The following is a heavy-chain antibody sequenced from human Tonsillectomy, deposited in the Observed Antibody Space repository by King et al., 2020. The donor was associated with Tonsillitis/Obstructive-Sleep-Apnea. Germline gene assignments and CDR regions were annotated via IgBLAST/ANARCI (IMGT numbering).Heavy chain of an antibody. V-gene: IGHV3-30*04. J-gene: IGHJ4*02. Sequence: VQLVESGGGVVQPGRSLRLSCAASGFTFSSYAMHWVRQAPGKGLEGVAVLSYEGINKYYADSVKGRFTISRDNSKNTLYLQMNSLRAEDTAVYYCARDRIVGVVDYWGQGTLVTVSS. CDR1: GFTFSSYA. CDR2: LSYEGINK. CDR3: ARDRIVGVVDY. D-gene: IGHD1-26*01.